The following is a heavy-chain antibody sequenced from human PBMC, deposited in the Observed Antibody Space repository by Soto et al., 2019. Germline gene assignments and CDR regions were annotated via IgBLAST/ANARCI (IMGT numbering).Heavy chain of an antibody. CDR2: INHSGST. CDR3: ARGPGWGLAAAGTDYYYGMDV. CDR1: GGSFSGYY. V-gene: IGHV4-34*01. D-gene: IGHD6-13*01. J-gene: IGHJ6*02. Sequence: LETLSLTCAVYGGSFSGYYWSWIRQPPWKGLEWIGEINHSGSTNYNPSLKSRVTISVDTSKNQFSLKLSSVTAADTAVYYCARGPGWGLAAAGTDYYYGMDVWGQGTTVT.